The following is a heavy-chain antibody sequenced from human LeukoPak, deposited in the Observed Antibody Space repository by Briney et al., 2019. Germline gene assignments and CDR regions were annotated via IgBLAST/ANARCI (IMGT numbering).Heavy chain of an antibody. V-gene: IGHV3-21*04. CDR3: AKDDGGGDAGDIGAFDI. CDR1: GFTFSSYS. J-gene: IGHJ3*02. Sequence: GGSLRLSCAASGFTFSSYSMNWVRQAPGKGLEWVSSISSSSNYIYYADSVKGRFTISRDNAKNSLYLQMNSLRAEDTALYYCAKDDGGGDAGDIGAFDIWGQGTMVTVSS. D-gene: IGHD3-16*01. CDR2: ISSSSNYI.